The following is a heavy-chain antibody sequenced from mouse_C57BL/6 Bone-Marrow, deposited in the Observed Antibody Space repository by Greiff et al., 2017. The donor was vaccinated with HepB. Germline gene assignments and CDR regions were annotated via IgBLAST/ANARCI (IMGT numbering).Heavy chain of an antibody. D-gene: IGHD1-1*01. CDR2: IYPGNSDT. Sequence: EVHLVESGTVLARPGASVKMSCKTSGYTFTSYWMHWVKQRPGQGLEWIGAIYPGNSDTSYNQKFKGKAKLTAVTSASTAYMELSSLTNEDSAVYYCTRSRHYYGSSYGYFDVWGTGTTVTVSS. V-gene: IGHV1-5*01. J-gene: IGHJ1*03. CDR3: TRSRHYYGSSYGYFDV. CDR1: GYTFTSYW.